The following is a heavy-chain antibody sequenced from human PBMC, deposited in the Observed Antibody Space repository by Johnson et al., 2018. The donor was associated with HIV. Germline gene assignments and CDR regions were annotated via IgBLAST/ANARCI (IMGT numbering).Heavy chain of an antibody. J-gene: IGHJ3*02. CDR1: GFTFDEYG. CDR3: ASDGMIEGTFEI. Sequence: VQLVESGGGVVRPGGSLRLSCAASGFTFDEYGLSWVRQVPGKGLEWVSGINWNGGSTNYADSVKGRFTISRYNAKNSLDLQMNSLRAEDTAVYYCASDGMIEGTFEIWGQGTMVTVSS. D-gene: IGHD3-22*01. CDR2: INWNGGST. V-gene: IGHV3-20*04.